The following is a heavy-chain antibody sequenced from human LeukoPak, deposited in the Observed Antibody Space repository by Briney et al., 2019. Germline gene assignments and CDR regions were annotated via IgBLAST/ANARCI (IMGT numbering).Heavy chain of an antibody. V-gene: IGHV4-39*01. CDR1: GGSIGSSTYY. D-gene: IGHD1-1*01. Sequence: PSETLSLTCTVSGGSIGSSTYYWGWIRQPPGKGLEWIGSIYFTGSTYYNPSLESRITISVDTSKNHFSLNLSSVTAADTAMYYCARHGTGTFNYWGQGTLVTVSS. CDR3: ARHGTGTFNY. J-gene: IGHJ4*02. CDR2: IYFTGST.